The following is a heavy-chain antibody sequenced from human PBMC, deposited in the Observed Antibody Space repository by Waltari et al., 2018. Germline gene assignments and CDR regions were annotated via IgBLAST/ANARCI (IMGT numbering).Heavy chain of an antibody. D-gene: IGHD4-4*01. CDR3: ARASCSDYSNEHVGGDYYGMDV. CDR2: INHSGST. CDR1: GGSFSGYY. Sequence: VQLQQWGAGLLKPSATLSLTCAVYGGSFSGYYWSWIRQPPGKGLEWIGEINHSGSTNYNPSRKSRVTISVDTAKNQFSQKLSFVTAAATAVYYCARASCSDYSNEHVGGDYYGMDVGGQGTTVTVSS. V-gene: IGHV4-34*01. J-gene: IGHJ6*02.